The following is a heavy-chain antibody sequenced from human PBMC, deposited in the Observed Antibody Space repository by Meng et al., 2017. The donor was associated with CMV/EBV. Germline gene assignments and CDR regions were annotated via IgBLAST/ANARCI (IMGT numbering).Heavy chain of an antibody. V-gene: IGHV3-66*02. CDR2: IYSGGST. CDR3: ARDKRYCSSTSCYRNFDY. CDR1: GFTFSSYA. J-gene: IGHJ4*02. Sequence: GGSLRLSCAASGFTFSSYAMSWVRQAPGKGLECVSVIYSGGSTYYADSVKGRFTFSRDNSKNTLYLQMNSLRAEDTAVYYCARDKRYCSSTSCYRNFDYWGQGTLVTVSS. D-gene: IGHD2-2*01.